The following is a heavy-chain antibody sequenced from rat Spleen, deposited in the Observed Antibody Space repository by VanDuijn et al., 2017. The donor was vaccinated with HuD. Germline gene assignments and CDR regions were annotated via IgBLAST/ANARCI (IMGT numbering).Heavy chain of an antibody. V-gene: IGHV2-19*01. Sequence: QVQLKESGPGLVQPSQTLSLTCTVSGFSLTDYSLHWVRQPPGKGLEWMGRMRSGGSTAYNSPLKSRLSISRDTSKSQVFLTMNSLQTEDTAIYYCTRHRLLVDYWGQGVMVTVSS. J-gene: IGHJ2*01. CDR3: TRHRLLVDY. CDR1: GFSLTDYS. CDR2: MRSGGST. D-gene: IGHD1-2*01.